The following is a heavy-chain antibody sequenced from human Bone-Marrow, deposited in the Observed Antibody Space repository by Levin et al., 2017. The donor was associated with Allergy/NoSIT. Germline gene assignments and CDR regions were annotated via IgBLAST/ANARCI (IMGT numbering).Heavy chain of an antibody. J-gene: IGHJ5*02. Sequence: TSETLSLTCAISGDSVSSNSAAWNWIRQSPSRGLEWLGRTYYRSKWYNDYAVSVKSRITINPDTSKNQFSLQLNSVTPEDTAVYYCARDRGTYYDILTGSRWFDPWGQGTLVTVSS. CDR3: ARDRGTYYDILTGSRWFDP. CDR1: GDSVSSNSAA. V-gene: IGHV6-1*01. CDR2: TYYRSKWYN. D-gene: IGHD3-9*01.